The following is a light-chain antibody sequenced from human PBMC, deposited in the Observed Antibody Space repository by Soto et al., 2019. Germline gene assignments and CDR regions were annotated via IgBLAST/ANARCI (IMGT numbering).Light chain of an antibody. J-gene: IGLJ2*01. CDR3: QSYDNSLRV. CDR1: SSNIGAGYD. V-gene: IGLV1-40*01. CDR2: ANS. Sequence: QSVLTQPPSVSGAPGQRLTISCTGSSSNIGAGYDVHWYQQLPGTAPKLLIYANSNRPSGVPDRFSGSKSGTSASLAITGLQAEDEADYYCQSYDNSLRVFGGGTKLTVL.